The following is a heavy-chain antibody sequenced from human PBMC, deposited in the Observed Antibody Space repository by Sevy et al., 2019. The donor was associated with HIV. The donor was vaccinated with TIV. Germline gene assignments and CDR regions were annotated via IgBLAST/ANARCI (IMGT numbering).Heavy chain of an antibody. CDR2: IDPKSGGT. Sequence: ASVKVSCKASGYTFSVKYIHWVRQAPGQGLEWVGWIDPKSGGTSYALKSQGRVSMTRDTSISTAYMELYWLTSDDTAVYYCARGGSKWNDDYFDYWGQGSLVTVSS. J-gene: IGHJ4*02. CDR3: ARGGSKWNDDYFDY. CDR1: GYTFSVKY. V-gene: IGHV1-2*02. D-gene: IGHD1-20*01.